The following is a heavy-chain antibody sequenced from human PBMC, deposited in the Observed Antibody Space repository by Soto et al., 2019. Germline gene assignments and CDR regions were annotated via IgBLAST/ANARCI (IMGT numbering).Heavy chain of an antibody. J-gene: IGHJ4*02. D-gene: IGHD3-3*01. CDR2: IQSQAGGGTI. V-gene: IGHV3-15*07. Sequence: EVQLVESGGGLVKPGGSLRISCTASGLTFVYAWMDWVRQAPGKRLEWVGRIQSQAGGGTIEYAEPVKGRFTISRDDSKNTVYLQMDRLKTEDTAVYYCSQVSSVAHPFSDFWGQGTLVTVSS. CDR1: GLTFVYAW. CDR3: SQVSSVAHPFSDF.